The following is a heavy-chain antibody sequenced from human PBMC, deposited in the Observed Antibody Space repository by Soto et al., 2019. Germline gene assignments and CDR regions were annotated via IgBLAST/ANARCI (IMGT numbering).Heavy chain of an antibody. CDR3: TRGRYYRFLDWLKPSGPNKNYYSYYYMDV. D-gene: IGHD3-3*01. CDR2: INHSGST. V-gene: IGHV4-34*01. Sequence: SETLSLTCAVYGGSFSGYYWSWIRQPPGKGLEWIGEINHSGSTNYNPSLKSRVTISVDTSKNQYSLKLSSVTAADTTEYYFTRGRYYRFLDWLKPSGPNKNYYSYYYMDVWGKGTTVTV. CDR1: GGSFSGYY. J-gene: IGHJ6*03.